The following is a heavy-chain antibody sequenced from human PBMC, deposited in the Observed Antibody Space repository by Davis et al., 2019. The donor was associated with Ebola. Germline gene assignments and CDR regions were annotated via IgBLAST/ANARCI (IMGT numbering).Heavy chain of an antibody. D-gene: IGHD6-19*01. J-gene: IGHJ4*02. CDR3: ARFSSGWDSYYFDY. Sequence: GGSLRLSCEVSGFSSSSYWMTWVRQAPGKGLEWVSYISSSGSTIYYADSVKGRFTISRDNAKNSLYLQMNSLRAEDTAVYYCARFSSGWDSYYFDYWGQGTLVTVSS. CDR1: GFSSSSYW. CDR2: ISSSGSTI. V-gene: IGHV3-48*04.